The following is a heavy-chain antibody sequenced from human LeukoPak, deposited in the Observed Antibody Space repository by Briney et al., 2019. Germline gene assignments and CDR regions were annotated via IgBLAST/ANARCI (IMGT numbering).Heavy chain of an antibody. Sequence: ASVKVSCKASGYTFTSYDINWVRQATGQGLEWMGWMNPNSGNTGYAQKFQGRVTMTRNTSISTAYMELSSLRSEDTAVYYCARGPNEWSSYYYGMDVWGQGTTVTVSS. V-gene: IGHV1-8*01. CDR3: ARGPNEWSSYYYGMDV. J-gene: IGHJ6*02. CDR2: MNPNSGNT. D-gene: IGHD2-8*01. CDR1: GYTFTSYD.